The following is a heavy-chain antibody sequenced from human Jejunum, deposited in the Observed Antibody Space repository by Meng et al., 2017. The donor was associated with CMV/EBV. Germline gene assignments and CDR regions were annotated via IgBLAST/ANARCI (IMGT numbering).Heavy chain of an antibody. J-gene: IGHJ4*02. Sequence: CAASGFPFTTYAMPWVRQAPGKGLEWVSSISGSAVSSYYATSVKGRFTISRDNSKNILFLQIKSLRADDTAVYYCAKGRTLVALIDSWGQGTLVTVSS. V-gene: IGHV3-23*01. CDR1: GFPFTTYA. CDR2: ISGSAVSS. D-gene: IGHD2-15*01. CDR3: AKGRTLVALIDS.